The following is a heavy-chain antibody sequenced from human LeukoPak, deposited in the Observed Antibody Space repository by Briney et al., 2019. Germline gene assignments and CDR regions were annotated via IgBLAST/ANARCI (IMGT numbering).Heavy chain of an antibody. Sequence: GRSLRLSCAASGFTFSSYGMHWVRQAPGKGLEWVAVISYDGSNKYYADSVKGRFTISRDNSKNTLYLQMNSLRAEDTAEYYCAKGLIAARLTPFDYWGQGTLVTVSS. J-gene: IGHJ4*02. D-gene: IGHD6-6*01. CDR3: AKGLIAARLTPFDY. CDR1: GFTFSSYG. CDR2: ISYDGSNK. V-gene: IGHV3-30*18.